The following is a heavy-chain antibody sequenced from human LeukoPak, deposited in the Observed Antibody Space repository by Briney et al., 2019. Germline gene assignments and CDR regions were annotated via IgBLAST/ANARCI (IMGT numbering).Heavy chain of an antibody. D-gene: IGHD3-10*01. V-gene: IGHV3-23*01. J-gene: IGHJ4*02. Sequence: PGGSLRLSCAASGFTFSSYAMSWVRQAPGKGLEWVSGISGSGGSTYYADSVKGRFTISRDNSKNALYLRMNSLRVEDTAVYYCAKDETMVRGGSRPYWGQGTLVTVSS. CDR2: ISGSGGST. CDR3: AKDETMVRGGSRPY. CDR1: GFTFSSYA.